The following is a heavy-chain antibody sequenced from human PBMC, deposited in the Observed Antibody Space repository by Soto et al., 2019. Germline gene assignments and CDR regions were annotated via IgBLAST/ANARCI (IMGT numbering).Heavy chain of an antibody. D-gene: IGHD3-3*01. J-gene: IGHJ4*02. V-gene: IGHV3-23*01. CDR1: GFTFSSYA. CDR2: ISGSGGST. Sequence: QPGGSLRLSCAASGFTFSSYAMSWVRQAPGKGLEWVSAISGSGGSTYYADSVKGRFTISRDNSKNTLYLQMNSLRAEDTAVYYCAKKQDYDFWSGYKVPHLHWGQGTLVTVSS. CDR3: AKKQDYDFWSGYKVPHLH.